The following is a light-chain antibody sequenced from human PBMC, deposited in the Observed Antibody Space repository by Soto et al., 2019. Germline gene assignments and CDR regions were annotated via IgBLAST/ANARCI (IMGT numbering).Light chain of an antibody. V-gene: IGKV3-11*01. Sequence: EIVLTQSPATLSLSPGERATLSCRASQSVSKYLAWYQQKVGQAPRLLIYDASNRATGIPARFSGSGSGTDFTLTISSLEPEDFAVYYCQQRSKWPPITFGQGTRLEIK. CDR2: DAS. J-gene: IGKJ5*01. CDR3: QQRSKWPPIT. CDR1: QSVSKY.